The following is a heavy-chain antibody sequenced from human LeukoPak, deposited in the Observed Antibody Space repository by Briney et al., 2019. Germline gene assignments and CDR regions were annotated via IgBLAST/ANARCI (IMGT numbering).Heavy chain of an antibody. V-gene: IGHV3-7*03. CDR1: GFTFSSYS. Sequence: PGGSLRLSCAASGFTFSSYSMNWVRQAPGKGLEWVANIKQDGSEKYYVDSVKGRFTISRDNAKNSLYLQMNSLRAEDTAMYYCARGFDSSSGWYPAFDIWGHGTMGTVSS. D-gene: IGHD6-19*01. CDR2: IKQDGSEK. CDR3: ARGFDSSSGWYPAFDI. J-gene: IGHJ3*02.